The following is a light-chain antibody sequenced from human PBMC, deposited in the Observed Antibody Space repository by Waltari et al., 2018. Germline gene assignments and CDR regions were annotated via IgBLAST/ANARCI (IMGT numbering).Light chain of an antibody. J-gene: IGKJ1*01. CDR2: GAS. Sequence: EIVMTQSPATLSVSPGERATLSCRASQSIASNLAWYQQKSCQAPRLLIYGASTRATGIPVRFSGSGSGTEFTLTISSMQFEDFVVYYCQQYSNWPRTFGQGTKVDIK. V-gene: IGKV3-15*01. CDR1: QSIASN. CDR3: QQYSNWPRT.